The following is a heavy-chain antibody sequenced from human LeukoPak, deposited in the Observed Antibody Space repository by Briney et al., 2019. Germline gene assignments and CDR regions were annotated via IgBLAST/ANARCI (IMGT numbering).Heavy chain of an antibody. D-gene: IGHD1-26*01. CDR1: GYSFTSYW. CDR3: ARRYSGRYEFDY. J-gene: IGHJ4*02. Sequence: GESLKLSCQGSGYSFTSYWIGWVRQMPVKGLEWMGIIYPGVSESSYSPSIQGQVTISADKSISTAYLQWSSLKASDTAMYYCARRYSGRYEFDYWGQGTLVTVSS. V-gene: IGHV5-51*01. CDR2: IYPGVSES.